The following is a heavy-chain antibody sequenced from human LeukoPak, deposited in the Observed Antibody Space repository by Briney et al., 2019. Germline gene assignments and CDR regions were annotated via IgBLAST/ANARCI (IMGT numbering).Heavy chain of an antibody. V-gene: IGHV7-4-1*02. CDR2: VNTNTGNP. D-gene: IGHD6-19*01. CDR3: ARSPPSVSGTNYYGMDV. CDR1: GGTFSSYA. J-gene: IGHJ6*02. Sequence: GASVKVSCKASGGTFSSYAISWVRQAPGQGLEWMGWVNTNTGNPTYAQGFTGRFVFSLDTSVSTAYLQISSLKAEDTVVYYCARSPPSVSGTNYYGMDVWGQGTTVTVSS.